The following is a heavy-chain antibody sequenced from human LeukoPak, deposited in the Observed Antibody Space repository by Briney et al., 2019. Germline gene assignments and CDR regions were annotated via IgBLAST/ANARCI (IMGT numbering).Heavy chain of an antibody. CDR3: ARDLGNYVDY. D-gene: IGHD3-16*01. Sequence: SETLSLTCTVSGGSISSSSYYWGWIRQPPGKGLEWIGYIYYSGSTNYNPSLKSRVTISVDTSKNQFSLKLSSVTAADTAVYYCARDLGNYVDYWGQGTLVTVSS. CDR2: IYYSGST. J-gene: IGHJ4*02. CDR1: GGSISSSSYY. V-gene: IGHV4-61*01.